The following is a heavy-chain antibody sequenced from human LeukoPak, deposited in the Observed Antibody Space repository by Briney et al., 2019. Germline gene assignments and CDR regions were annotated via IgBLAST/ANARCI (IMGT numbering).Heavy chain of an antibody. D-gene: IGHD6-6*01. J-gene: IGHJ4*02. CDR1: GFTFSDYE. CDR3: AKDSSSSGFDY. Sequence: HPGGSLRLSCTGSGFTFSDYEMNWVRQAPGKGLEWISYISNSGSIIYYADSVKGRFTISRDNAKNSLYLQMNSLRAEDTAVYYCAKDSSSSGFDYWGQGTLVTVSS. V-gene: IGHV3-48*03. CDR2: ISNSGSII.